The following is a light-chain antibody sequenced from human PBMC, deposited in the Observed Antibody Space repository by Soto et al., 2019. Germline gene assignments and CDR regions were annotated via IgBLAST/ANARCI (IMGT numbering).Light chain of an antibody. CDR2: DAS. Sequence: EIVLTQSPATLSLSPGESATLSCRASQSVGTFLAWYQHKPGQAPRLLILDASTRATGVPPRFSGSKSGTDFTLTISRLEPEDFGIYHCQQYGGSPRTFGQGTKLEIK. CDR1: QSVGTF. V-gene: IGKV3-20*01. CDR3: QQYGGSPRT. J-gene: IGKJ2*01.